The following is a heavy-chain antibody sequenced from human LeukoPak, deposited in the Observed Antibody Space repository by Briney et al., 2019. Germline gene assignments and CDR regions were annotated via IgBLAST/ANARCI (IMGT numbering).Heavy chain of an antibody. V-gene: IGHV3-23*01. D-gene: IGHD5-24*01. Sequence: GGSLRLSCAASGFTFSDYAMSWVRQAPGKGLEWVSGISGSGGSIRYADSVKARFIISRDNSKNTLYLHMNSLRAEDTAVYYCAKGGDGYNYYFDYWGQETLVTVSS. J-gene: IGHJ4*02. CDR3: AKGGDGYNYYFDY. CDR2: ISGSGGSI. CDR1: GFTFSDYA.